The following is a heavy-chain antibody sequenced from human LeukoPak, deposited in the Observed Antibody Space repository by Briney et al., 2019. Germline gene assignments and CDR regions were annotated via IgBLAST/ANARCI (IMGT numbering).Heavy chain of an antibody. D-gene: IGHD3-10*01. CDR3: TRDPASYGSGD. CDR1: GDSISDYY. Sequence: TPSETLSLTCTVSGDSISDYYWSWIRQPAGRGLEWIGRIFTTENTDYNPSLTSRVTMSIDTSKNQFSLELRSVTAADTAVYYCTRDPASYGSGDWGQGTLVTVSS. J-gene: IGHJ4*02. CDR2: IFTTENT. V-gene: IGHV4-4*07.